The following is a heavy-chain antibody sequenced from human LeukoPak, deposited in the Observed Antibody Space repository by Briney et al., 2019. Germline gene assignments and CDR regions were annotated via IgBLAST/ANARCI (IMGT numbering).Heavy chain of an antibody. V-gene: IGHV3-48*03. J-gene: IGHJ4*02. D-gene: IGHD5-18*01. Sequence: QTGGSLRLPCVVSGFTFSSYEMNWVRQAPGKGLDWVAYISGSGTTIYYADSVKGRFTISRDNAKNSLYLQMSSLRAEDTAVYYCARAQGGYAYGYGDYWGQGTLVTVSS. CDR1: GFTFSSYE. CDR3: ARAQGGYAYGYGDY. CDR2: ISGSGTTI.